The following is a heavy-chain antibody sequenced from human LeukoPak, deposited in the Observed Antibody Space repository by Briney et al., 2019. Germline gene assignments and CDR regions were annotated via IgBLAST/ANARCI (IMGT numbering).Heavy chain of an antibody. J-gene: IGHJ4*02. CDR2: ITYDGYYK. V-gene: IGHV3-30*03. D-gene: IGHD3-10*01. Sequence: GTSLRLSCAASGFTFSTYGMHWVRQAPGKGLEWVALITYDGYYKYYSDSVKGRFTISSDTSKNTLSLQMNSLRAEDTAVYYCARDLSPVVRASPMGYWGQGTLHTVSS. CDR1: GFTFSTYG. CDR3: ARDLSPVVRASPMGY.